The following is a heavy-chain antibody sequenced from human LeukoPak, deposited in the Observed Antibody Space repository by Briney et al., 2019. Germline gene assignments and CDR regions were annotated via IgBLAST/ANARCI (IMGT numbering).Heavy chain of an antibody. CDR3: AREPYPGIAAAGTIDY. J-gene: IGHJ4*02. Sequence: ASVKVSCKASGYTFTSYGISWVRQAPGQGLEWMGWINTNTGNPTYAQGFTGRFVFSLDTSVSTAYLQISSLKAEDTAVYYCAREPYPGIAAAGTIDYWGQGTLVTVSS. V-gene: IGHV7-4-1*02. CDR2: INTNTGNP. D-gene: IGHD6-13*01. CDR1: GYTFTSYG.